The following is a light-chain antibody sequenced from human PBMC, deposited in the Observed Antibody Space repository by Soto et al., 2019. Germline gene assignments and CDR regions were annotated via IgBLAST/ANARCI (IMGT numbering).Light chain of an antibody. V-gene: IGKV1-39*01. J-gene: IGKJ2*01. CDR3: QQSYSTPPT. CDR1: QSISSY. Sequence: DIQMTQSPSSLSASVGDRVTITCRASQSISSYLNWYQQKPGKAPKLLIYAASSLQSGVPSRFSGSGSGTGFTLTISSRQPGDFATYYCQQSYSTPPTCGQGTKLEIK. CDR2: AAS.